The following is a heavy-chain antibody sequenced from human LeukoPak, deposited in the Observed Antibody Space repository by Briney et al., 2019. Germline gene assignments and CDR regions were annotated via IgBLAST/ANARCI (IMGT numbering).Heavy chain of an antibody. CDR1: GFTFSSYA. V-gene: IGHV3-23*01. Sequence: PGGSLRLSCAASGFTFSSYAMSWVRQAPGKGLEWVSAISGSGGSTYYADSVKGRFTISRDNSKNTLYLQMNSLRAEDTAVYYCAKGVRGGYYFDDISWGQGTLVTVSS. D-gene: IGHD3-22*01. J-gene: IGHJ5*02. CDR3: AKGVRGGYYFDDIS. CDR2: ISGSGGST.